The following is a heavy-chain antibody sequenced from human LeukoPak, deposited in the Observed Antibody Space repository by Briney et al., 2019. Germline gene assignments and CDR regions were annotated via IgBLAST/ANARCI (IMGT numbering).Heavy chain of an antibody. D-gene: IGHD2-21*02. CDR1: GFTFSSYA. J-gene: IGHJ4*02. CDR2: ISGSGGTT. V-gene: IGHV3-23*01. CDR3: ARYCGGDCSKGFDY. Sequence: GGSLRLSCAASGFTFSSYAMSWVRQAPGKGLEWVSAISGSGGTTYYADSVKGRFPISRDNYKNTLYLQMNTLRAEDTAVYYCARYCGGDCSKGFDYWGQGTLVTVSS.